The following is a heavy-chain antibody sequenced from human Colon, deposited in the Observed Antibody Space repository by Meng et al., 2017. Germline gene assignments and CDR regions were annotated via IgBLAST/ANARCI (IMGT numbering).Heavy chain of an antibody. J-gene: IGHJ3*02. Sequence: GESLKISCAASGFTVSSNYMSWVRQAPGKGLEWVSVIYSGGSTYYADSVKGRFTISRHNSKNTLYLQMNSLRAEDTAVYYCRCSGSYYPTNDDFDIWGQGTMVTVSS. CDR3: RCSGSYYPTNDDFDI. D-gene: IGHD3-10*02. V-gene: IGHV3-53*04. CDR2: IYSGGST. CDR1: GFTVSSNY.